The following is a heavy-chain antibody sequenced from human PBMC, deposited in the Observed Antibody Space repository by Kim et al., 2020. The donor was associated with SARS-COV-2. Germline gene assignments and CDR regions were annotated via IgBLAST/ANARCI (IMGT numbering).Heavy chain of an antibody. J-gene: IGHJ6*02. CDR2: INAGNGNT. V-gene: IGHV1-3*01. CDR1: GYTFTSYA. Sequence: ASVKVSCKASGYTFTSYAMHWVRQAPGQRLEWMGWINAGNGNTKYSQKFQGRVTITRDTSASTAYMELSSLRSEDTAVYYCAGDSSSYYYYYGMDVWGQGTTVTVSS. D-gene: IGHD6-6*01. CDR3: AGDSSSYYYYYGMDV.